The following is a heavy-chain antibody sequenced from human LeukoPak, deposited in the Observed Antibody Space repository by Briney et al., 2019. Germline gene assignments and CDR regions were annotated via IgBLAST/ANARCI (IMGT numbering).Heavy chain of an antibody. V-gene: IGHV3-74*03. CDR3: TTSDSSGYYISDY. Sequence: GGSLRLSCTASGFTFSNYWMHWVRQAPGKGLGGVSRINSDGSSIMYADSVKGRFTISRDNARNTLYLQINSLRAEDTAVYYCTTSDSSGYYISDYWGQGTLVTVSS. CDR1: GFTFSNYW. D-gene: IGHD3-22*01. J-gene: IGHJ4*02. CDR2: INSDGSSI.